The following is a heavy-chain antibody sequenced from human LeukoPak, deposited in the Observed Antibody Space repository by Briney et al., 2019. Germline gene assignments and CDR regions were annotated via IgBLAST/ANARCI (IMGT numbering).Heavy chain of an antibody. CDR3: ARLSYGSRLGV. CDR2: IYYSGST. Sequence: SETLSLTCTVSGGSIRSYYWSWIRQPPGKGLEWIGYIYYSGSTNYNPSLKSRVTISVDTSKNQFSLKLSSVTAADTAVYYCARLSYGSRLGVWGQGTTVTVSS. J-gene: IGHJ6*02. D-gene: IGHD3-10*01. CDR1: GGSIRSYY. V-gene: IGHV4-59*08.